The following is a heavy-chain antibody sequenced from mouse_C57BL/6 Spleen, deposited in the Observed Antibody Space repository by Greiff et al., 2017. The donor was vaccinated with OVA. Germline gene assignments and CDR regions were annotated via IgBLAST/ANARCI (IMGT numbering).Heavy chain of an antibody. J-gene: IGHJ1*03. V-gene: IGHV1-15*01. CDR2: IDPETGGT. CDR1: GYTFTDYE. D-gene: IGHD1-1*01. CDR3: TIFYYGSSYDWYFDV. Sequence: VQGVESGAELVRPGASVTLSCKASGYTFTDYEMHWVKQTPVHGLEWIGAIDPETGGTAYNQKFKGKAILTADKSSSTAYMELRSLTSEDSAVYYCTIFYYGSSYDWYFDVWGTGTTVTVSS.